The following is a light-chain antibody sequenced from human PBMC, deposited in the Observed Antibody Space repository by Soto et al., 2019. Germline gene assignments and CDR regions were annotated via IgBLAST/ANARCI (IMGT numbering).Light chain of an antibody. V-gene: IGKV1-5*03. CDR3: QKHNSAPLF. Sequence: DIQMTQSPSTLSGSVGDRVTITCRASQTISSWLAWYQQKPGKAPKLLIYKASTLKSGVPSRFSGSGSGTEFTLTISSLQPDDVATYYCQKHNSAPLFFGPGTKVDIK. CDR2: KAS. CDR1: QTISSW. J-gene: IGKJ3*01.